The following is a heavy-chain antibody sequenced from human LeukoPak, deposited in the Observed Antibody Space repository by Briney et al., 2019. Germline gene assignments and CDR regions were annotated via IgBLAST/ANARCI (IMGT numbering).Heavy chain of an antibody. V-gene: IGHV4-61*02. J-gene: IGHJ3*02. Sequence: TSETLSLTCTVSGGSISSGSYYWSWIRQPAGKGLEWIGRIYTSGSTSYNPSLKSRVTMSVDTSKNQFSLKLSSVTAADTAVYYCARGPNRITMMIGDAFDIWGQGTMVTISS. CDR1: GGSISSGSYY. CDR2: IYTSGST. D-gene: IGHD3-22*01. CDR3: ARGPNRITMMIGDAFDI.